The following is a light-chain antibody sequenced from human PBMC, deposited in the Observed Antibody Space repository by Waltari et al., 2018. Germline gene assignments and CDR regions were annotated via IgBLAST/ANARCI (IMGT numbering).Light chain of an antibody. Sequence: QSVVTQPASVSGSPGQSISISCTGTSNDIGANDYVSWYQQHPGRAPQLVIYDVSVRPSGVSIRFSGSKSGNTASLTISGLQAEDEALYYCSSYTLTNPVVFDGGTKLTVL. CDR2: DVS. CDR3: SSYTLTNPVV. CDR1: SNDIGANDY. V-gene: IGLV2-14*03. J-gene: IGLJ2*01.